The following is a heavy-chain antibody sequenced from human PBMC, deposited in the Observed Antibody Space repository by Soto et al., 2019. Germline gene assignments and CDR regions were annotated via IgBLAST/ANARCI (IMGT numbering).Heavy chain of an antibody. CDR3: ARRSLGQYYFDD. Sequence: SETLSLTCTVSGGSISTYYWSWIRQPPGKGLGWIGYIHYSGSTNYNPSLKSRVTISVDTSKNQFSLKLSSVTAADTAVYYCARRSLGQYYFDDWGQGTLVTVSS. J-gene: IGHJ4*02. V-gene: IGHV4-59*08. CDR2: IHYSGST. CDR1: GGSISTYY. D-gene: IGHD1-26*01.